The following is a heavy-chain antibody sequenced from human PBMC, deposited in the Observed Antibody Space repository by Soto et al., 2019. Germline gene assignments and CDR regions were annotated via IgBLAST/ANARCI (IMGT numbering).Heavy chain of an antibody. D-gene: IGHD3-22*01. Sequence: QVQLVESGGGLVKPGGSLRLSCAASGFTFSDYYMSWIRQAPGKGLEWVSYISSSSSYTNYADSVKGRFTIPRDNAXHSLYLQMNSLRAEDTAVYYCATGQYYYDSSGYYYSWGQGTLVTVSS. J-gene: IGHJ4*02. CDR3: ATGQYYYDSSGYYYS. CDR2: ISSSSSYT. CDR1: GFTFSDYY. V-gene: IGHV3-11*05.